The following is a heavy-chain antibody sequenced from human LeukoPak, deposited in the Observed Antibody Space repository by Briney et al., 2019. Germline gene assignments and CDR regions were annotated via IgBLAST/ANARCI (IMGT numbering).Heavy chain of an antibody. CDR1: GGSFSGYY. J-gene: IGHJ3*02. D-gene: IGHD2-2*01. V-gene: IGHV4-34*01. Sequence: SETLSLTCAVYGGSFSGYYWSWIRQPPGKGLEWIGEINHSGSTNYNPSLKSRVTISVDTSKNQFSLKLSSVTAADTAVYYCARAPDIVAVPAAEDIWGQGTMVTVSS. CDR2: INHSGST. CDR3: ARAPDIVAVPAAEDI.